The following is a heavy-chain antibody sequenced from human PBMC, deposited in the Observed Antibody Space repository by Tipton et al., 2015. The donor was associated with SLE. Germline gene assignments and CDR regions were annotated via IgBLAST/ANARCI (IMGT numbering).Heavy chain of an antibody. CDR1: GGPISRHY. CDR3: ARRPWGDYYMDY. Sequence: TLSLTCTVSGGPISRHYWSWIRRPPGKAREWIAYIKYSGSNNYNPSLKSRVTITVDTSKNQFSLKLSSVTAADTAVYYCARRPWGDYYMDYWGQGTLVTVSS. D-gene: IGHD3-16*01. CDR2: IKYSGSN. V-gene: IGHV4-59*11. J-gene: IGHJ4*02.